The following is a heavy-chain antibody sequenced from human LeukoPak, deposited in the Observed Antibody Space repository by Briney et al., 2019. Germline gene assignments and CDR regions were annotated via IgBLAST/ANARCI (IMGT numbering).Heavy chain of an antibody. D-gene: IGHD2-2*01. CDR2: IYYSGTT. CDR3: ARVQVVPAAMQHFDY. V-gene: IGHV4-59*01. Sequence: PSETLSLTCSVSGVSISSYYWSWIRQPPRKGLEWIGYIYYSGTTNYNPSLKSRVTMSVDTSKNQFSLNLSSVTAADTAVYYCARVQVVPAAMQHFDYWGQGTLVTVSS. CDR1: GVSISSYY. J-gene: IGHJ4*02.